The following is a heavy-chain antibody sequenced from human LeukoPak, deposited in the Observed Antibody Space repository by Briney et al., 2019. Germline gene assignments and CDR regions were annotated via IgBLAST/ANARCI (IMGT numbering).Heavy chain of an antibody. CDR1: GDSISSGDYY. J-gene: IGHJ5*02. CDR2: ISSSGST. CDR3: ARVHAFGGVMVP. D-gene: IGHD3-16*01. Sequence: PSETLSLTCTVFGDSISSGDYYWSWIRQPAGKGLEWIGRISSSGSTNYNPSLKSRVTISVDTSKNQFSLKLSSVTAADTAVYYCARVHAFGGVMVPWGQGTLVTVSS. V-gene: IGHV4-61*02.